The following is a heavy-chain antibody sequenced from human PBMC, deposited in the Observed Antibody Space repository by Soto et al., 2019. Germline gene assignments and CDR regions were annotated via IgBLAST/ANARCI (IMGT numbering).Heavy chain of an antibody. D-gene: IGHD6-19*01. Sequence: PSDTLSLTCTVSGGPISSYYWSWIRQPPGKGLEWIGYIYYSGITNYNPSLKSRVTISVDTSKNQFSLRPSSVTAADSAVDYCATSYGNGWYSDWGQGTRVTVSS. CDR2: IYYSGIT. CDR3: ATSYGNGWYSD. J-gene: IGHJ4*02. V-gene: IGHV4-59*07. CDR1: GGPISSYY.